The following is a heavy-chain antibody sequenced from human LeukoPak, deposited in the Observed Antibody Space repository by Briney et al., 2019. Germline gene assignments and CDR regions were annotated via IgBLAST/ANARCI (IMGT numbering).Heavy chain of an antibody. CDR1: GFTFSSYS. D-gene: IGHD2-15*01. CDR3: ARDHEGYCSGGSCSLFDY. V-gene: IGHV3-21*01. Sequence: GSLRLSCAASGFTFSSYSMNWVRQAPGKGLEWVSSISSSSSYIYYAHSVKGRFTISRDNAKNSLYLQMNSLRAEDTAVYYCARDHEGYCSGGSCSLFDYWGQGTLVTVSS. J-gene: IGHJ4*02. CDR2: ISSSSSYI.